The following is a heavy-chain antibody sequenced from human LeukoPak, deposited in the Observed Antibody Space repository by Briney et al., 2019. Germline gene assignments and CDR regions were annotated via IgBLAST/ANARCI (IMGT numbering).Heavy chain of an antibody. V-gene: IGHV4-39*01. J-gene: IGHJ4*02. D-gene: IGHD3-3*01. CDR2: IYYSGST. CDR1: GGSISSSNYY. Sequence: SETLSLSCTVSGGSISSSNYYWGWIRQPPGKGLEWIGSIYYSGSTYYNTSLKSRVTISVDTSKNQFSLKLSSVTAADTAVYYCARHRWSRFTQPLECWGQGTLVTVSS. CDR3: ARHRWSRFTQPLEC.